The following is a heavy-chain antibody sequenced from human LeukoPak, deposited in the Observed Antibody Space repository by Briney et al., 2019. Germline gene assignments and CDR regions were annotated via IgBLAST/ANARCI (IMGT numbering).Heavy chain of an antibody. Sequence: PSETLSLTCTVSGGSISSSSYYWGWIRQPPGKGLEWIGSIYYSGSTYYNPSLKSRVTISVGTSKNQFSLKVSSVTAADTAVYYCARRHVEYSSSSDPYYFDYWGQGTLVTVSS. CDR3: ARRHVEYSSSSDPYYFDY. CDR1: GGSISSSSYY. D-gene: IGHD6-6*01. V-gene: IGHV4-39*07. CDR2: IYYSGST. J-gene: IGHJ4*02.